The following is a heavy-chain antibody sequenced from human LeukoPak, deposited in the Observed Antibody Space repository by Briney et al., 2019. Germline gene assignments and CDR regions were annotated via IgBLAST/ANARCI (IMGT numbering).Heavy chain of an antibody. D-gene: IGHD5-18*01. CDR1: GFTFSSYA. CDR3: AWKSGYSYGYLDY. V-gene: IGHV3-30-3*01. J-gene: IGHJ4*02. CDR2: ISYDGSNK. Sequence: GGSLRLSCAASGFTFSSYAMHWVRQAPGKGLEWVAVISYDGSNKYYADSVKGRFTISRDNSKNTLYLQMNSLRAEDTAVYYCAWKSGYSYGYLDYWGQGTLVTVSS.